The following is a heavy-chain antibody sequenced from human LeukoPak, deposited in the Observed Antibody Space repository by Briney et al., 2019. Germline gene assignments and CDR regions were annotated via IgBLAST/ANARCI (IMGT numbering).Heavy chain of an antibody. V-gene: IGHV4-34*01. Sequence: SETLSLTCAVCGGSFSGYYWSWIRQPPGKGLEWIGEINHSGSTNYNPSLKSRVTISVDTSKNQFSLKLSSVTAADTAVYYCARGRFSSSWYWGPYYFDYWGQGTLVTVSS. CDR3: ARGRFSSSWYWGPYYFDY. J-gene: IGHJ4*02. CDR1: GGSFSGYY. CDR2: INHSGST. D-gene: IGHD6-13*01.